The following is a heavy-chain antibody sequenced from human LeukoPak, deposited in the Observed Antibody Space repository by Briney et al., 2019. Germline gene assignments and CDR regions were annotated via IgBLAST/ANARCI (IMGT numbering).Heavy chain of an antibody. D-gene: IGHD4-11*01. V-gene: IGHV4-31*03. J-gene: IGHJ5*02. CDR2: IPESGST. CDR3: ARVTTAAWSDP. Sequence: SQTLSLTCTDPGGSISSGGYYWSWIRQHPGHCLEWIGYIPESGSTYYSPSLESRVTISVDTSKNQFSLKLRSVTAADTAMYYCARVTTAAWSDPWGHGTPVTVSS. CDR1: GGSISSGGYY.